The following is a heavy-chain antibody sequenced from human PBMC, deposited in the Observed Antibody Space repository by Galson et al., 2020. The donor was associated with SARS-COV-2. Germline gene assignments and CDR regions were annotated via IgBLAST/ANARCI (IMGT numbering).Heavy chain of an antibody. CDR1: GFTFSSYG. V-gene: IGHV3-30*18. CDR3: AKDRSYQLLLPYWYFDL. D-gene: IGHD2-2*01. CDR2: ISYDGSNK. J-gene: IGHJ2*01. Sequence: GSLKISCAASGFTFSSYGMHWVRQAPGKGLEWVAVISYDGSNKYYADSVKGRFTISRDNSKNTLYLQMNSLRAEDTAVYYCAKDRSYQLLLPYWYFDLWGRGTLVTVSS.